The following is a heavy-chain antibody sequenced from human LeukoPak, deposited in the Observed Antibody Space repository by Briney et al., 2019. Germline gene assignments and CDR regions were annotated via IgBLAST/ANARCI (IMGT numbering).Heavy chain of an antibody. V-gene: IGHV4-34*01. D-gene: IGHD2-2*01. CDR3: ARVPVVPAATAFDY. Sequence: SETLSLTCADHGGSFCVYYWSWMRQPPGKGLEWIGEINHSGSTNYNPSLKSRVTISVDTSKNQFSLKLSSVTAADMAVYYCARVPVVPAATAFDYWGQGTLVTVSS. CDR1: GGSFCVYY. CDR2: INHSGST. J-gene: IGHJ4*02.